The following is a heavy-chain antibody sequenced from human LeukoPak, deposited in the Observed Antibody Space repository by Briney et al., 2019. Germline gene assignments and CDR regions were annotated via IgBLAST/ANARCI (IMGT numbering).Heavy chain of an antibody. CDR2: ISYDGSNK. CDR3: ARDMRLRLREFSHLDY. V-gene: IGHV3-33*01. D-gene: IGHD3-16*02. Sequence: GGSLRLSCAASGFTFSSYAMHWVRQAPGKGLEWVALISYDGSNKYYADSVKGRFTVSRDNSKNTLYLQMNSLRAEDTAVYYCARDMRLRLREFSHLDYWGQGTLVTVSS. CDR1: GFTFSSYA. J-gene: IGHJ4*02.